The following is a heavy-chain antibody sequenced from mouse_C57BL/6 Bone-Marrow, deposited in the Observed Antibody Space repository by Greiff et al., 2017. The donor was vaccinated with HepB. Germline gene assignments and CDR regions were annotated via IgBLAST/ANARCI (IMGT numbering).Heavy chain of an antibody. V-gene: IGHV3-6*01. CDR2: ISYDGSN. D-gene: IGHD1-1*01. CDR3: ARGPTTVDY. CDR1: GYSITSGYY. Sequence: EVKVEESGPGLVKPSQSLSLTCSVTGYSITSGYYWNWIRQFPGNKLEWMGYISYDGSNNYNPSLKNRISITRDTSKNQFFLKLNSVTTEDTATYYCARGPTTVDYWGQGTTLTVSS. J-gene: IGHJ2*01.